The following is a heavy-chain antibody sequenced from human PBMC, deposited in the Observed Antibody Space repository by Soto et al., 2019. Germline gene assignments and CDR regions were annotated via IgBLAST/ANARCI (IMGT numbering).Heavy chain of an antibody. CDR1: GFTFSNYE. CDR2: IGTAGDT. Sequence: EVQLVESGGGLVQPGGSLRLSCAASGFTFSNYEMHWVRQVTGKGLEWVSGIGTAGDTKYVGSVKGRFTISRDNAKNSLYLQMNSLRAEDTAVYSCAGRRQLINDYYGLADWGQGTTVIVSS. CDR3: AGRRQLINDYYGLAD. D-gene: IGHD3-16*01. V-gene: IGHV3-13*01. J-gene: IGHJ6*02.